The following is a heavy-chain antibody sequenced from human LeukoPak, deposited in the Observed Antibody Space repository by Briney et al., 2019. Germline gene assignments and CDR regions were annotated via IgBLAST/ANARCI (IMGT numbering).Heavy chain of an antibody. V-gene: IGHV4-4*07. CDR3: ARETSSGWYTLYYYYMDV. D-gene: IGHD6-19*01. J-gene: IGHJ6*03. Sequence: SETLSLTCTVSGGSISSYYWSWIRQPAGKGLEWIGRIYTSGSTNYNPSLKSRVTMSVDTSKNQFSLKLSSVTAADAAVYYCARETSSGWYTLYYYYMDVWGKGTTVTISS. CDR1: GGSISSYY. CDR2: IYTSGST.